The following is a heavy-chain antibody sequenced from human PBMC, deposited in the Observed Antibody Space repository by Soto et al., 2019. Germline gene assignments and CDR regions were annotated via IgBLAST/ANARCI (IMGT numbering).Heavy chain of an antibody. CDR3: GREGYTSSWYLDY. V-gene: IGHV3-72*01. CDR1: GFTFSDHY. CDR2: IRNKAKSYST. J-gene: IGHJ4*02. D-gene: IGHD6-13*01. Sequence: EVQLVESGGGLVQPGGSLRLSCAASGFTFSDHYVDWVRQAPGNGLEWIGRIRNKAKSYSTDYAASVKGRFTISRDDSKNSFFLQMNSLKTEDTAVYYCGREGYTSSWYLDYWGQGTLVTVSS.